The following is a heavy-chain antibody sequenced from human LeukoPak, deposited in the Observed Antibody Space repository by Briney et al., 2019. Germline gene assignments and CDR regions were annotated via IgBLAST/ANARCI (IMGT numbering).Heavy chain of an antibody. D-gene: IGHD3-10*01. CDR2: ISYDGSNK. Sequence: GGPLRLSCAASGFTFSNYAMSWVRQAPGKGLEWVAVISYDGSNKFYADSVKGRFTISRDNSKNTLYLQMNSLRAEDTAVYYCAKVIYGSGTYGAFDYWGQGTLVTVSS. CDR1: GFTFSNYA. J-gene: IGHJ4*02. V-gene: IGHV3-30*18. CDR3: AKVIYGSGTYGAFDY.